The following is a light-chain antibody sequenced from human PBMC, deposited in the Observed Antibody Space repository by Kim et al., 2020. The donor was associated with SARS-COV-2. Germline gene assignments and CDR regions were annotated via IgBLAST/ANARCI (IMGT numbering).Light chain of an antibody. CDR3: QQSYSTPT. CDR2: AAS. CDR1: QSISSY. Sequence: SASVGDRVTITCRASQSISSYLNWYQQKPGKAPKLLIYAASSLRSGVPSRFSGSGSGTDFTLTISSLQPEDFATYYCQQSYSTPTFGGGTKVDIK. V-gene: IGKV1-39*01. J-gene: IGKJ4*01.